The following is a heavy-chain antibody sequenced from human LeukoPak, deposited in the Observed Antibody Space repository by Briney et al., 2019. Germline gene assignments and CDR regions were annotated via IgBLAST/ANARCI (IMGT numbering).Heavy chain of an antibody. D-gene: IGHD3-3*01. Sequence: SVKVSCKASGGTFSRYSLSWVRPAPGQGLAWMGGSIPIFGTANYAQKFKGRVTISTDASTSAAYMELSSLRSEDTAVYYCARGDFDYCLDYWGQGTLVTVSS. CDR2: SIPIFGTA. J-gene: IGHJ4*02. V-gene: IGHV1-69*05. CDR1: GGTFSRYS. CDR3: ARGDFDYCLDY.